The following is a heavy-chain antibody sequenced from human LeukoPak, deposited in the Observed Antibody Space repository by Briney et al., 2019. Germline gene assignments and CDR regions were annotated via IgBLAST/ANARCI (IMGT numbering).Heavy chain of an antibody. V-gene: IGHV1-2*02. CDR1: GYTFTGYY. Sequence: ASVKVSCKASGYTFTGYYMHWVRQAPGQGLEWMGWINPNSGGTNYAQKFRGRVTMTRDTSISTAYMELSRLRSDDTAVYYCARDGSSWYDNWFDPWGQGTLVTVSS. CDR2: INPNSGGT. CDR3: ARDGSSWYDNWFDP. J-gene: IGHJ5*02. D-gene: IGHD6-13*01.